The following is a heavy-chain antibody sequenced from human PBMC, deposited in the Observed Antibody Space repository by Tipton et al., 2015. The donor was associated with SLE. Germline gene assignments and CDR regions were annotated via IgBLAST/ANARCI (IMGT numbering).Heavy chain of an antibody. J-gene: IGHJ3*02. D-gene: IGHD6-13*01. V-gene: IGHV4-4*07. CDR1: GGSISSHY. CDR3: ARDGGSSWSLDAFDT. CDR2: VYSSGTT. Sequence: LRLSCTVSGGSISSHYWNWIRPPAGKGLEWIGRVYSSGTTHYNSSLKSRVTISVDTSKNQFSLKLSSVTAADTSVYYCARDGGSSWSLDAFDTWGQGTMVTVSS.